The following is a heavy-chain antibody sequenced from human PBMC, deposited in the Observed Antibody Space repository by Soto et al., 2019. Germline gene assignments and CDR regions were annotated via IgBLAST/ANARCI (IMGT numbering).Heavy chain of an antibody. CDR3: ANQAGYSSGWRYFDY. CDR2: INGRGDEI. Sequence: PGGSLRLSCEGSGYSFSSYGMNWVRQAPGKGLEWVSAINGRGDEIHYADSVKGRFTISRDNSKGTLYLQMDSLRAEDTAVYFCANQAGYSSGWRYFDYWGQGTPVTVSS. D-gene: IGHD6-19*01. CDR1: GYSFSSYG. V-gene: IGHV3-23*01. J-gene: IGHJ4*02.